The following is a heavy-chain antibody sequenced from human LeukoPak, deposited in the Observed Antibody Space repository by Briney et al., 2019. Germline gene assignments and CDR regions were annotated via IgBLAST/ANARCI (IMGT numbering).Heavy chain of an antibody. V-gene: IGHV3-23*01. D-gene: IGHD5-18*01. CDR2: ISGSGGST. J-gene: IGHJ4*02. CDR3: AKDYTAMVYTVPYYFDY. Sequence: GGSLRLSCAASGFTFSSYAMSWVRQAPGKGLEWVSAISGSGGSTYYADSVKGRLTISRDNSKNTLYLQMNSLRAEDTAAYYCAKDYTAMVYTVPYYFDYWGQGTLVTVSS. CDR1: GFTFSSYA.